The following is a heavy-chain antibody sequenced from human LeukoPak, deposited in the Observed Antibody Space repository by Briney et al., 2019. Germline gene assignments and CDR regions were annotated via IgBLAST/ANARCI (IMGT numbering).Heavy chain of an antibody. CDR2: INPNSGGT. D-gene: IGHD6-13*01. V-gene: IGHV1-2*04. J-gene: IGHJ2*01. CDR3: ARVGLVAAAGTGDRRNWYFDL. CDR1: GYTFTGYY. Sequence: ASVKVSCKASGYTFTGYYMHWVRQAPGQGLEWMGWINPNSGGTNYAQKFQGWVTMTRDTSISTAYMELSRLRSDDTAVYYCARVGLVAAAGTGDRRNWYFDLWGRGTLVTVSS.